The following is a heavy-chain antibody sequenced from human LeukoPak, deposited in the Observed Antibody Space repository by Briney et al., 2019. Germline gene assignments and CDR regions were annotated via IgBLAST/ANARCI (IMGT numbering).Heavy chain of an antibody. V-gene: IGHV3-7*04. D-gene: IGHD5-12*01. J-gene: IGHJ4*02. Sequence: GGSLRLSCAASGFTFSRYWMSWVRQAPGKGLERVASIKEDGSEKHYVDSVRGRFTISRDNAKNSQYLQMNSLRAEDTAVYYCARGLWWLSGYYFGYWGQGTLVTVSS. CDR1: GFTFSRYW. CDR3: ARGLWWLSGYYFGY. CDR2: IKEDGSEK.